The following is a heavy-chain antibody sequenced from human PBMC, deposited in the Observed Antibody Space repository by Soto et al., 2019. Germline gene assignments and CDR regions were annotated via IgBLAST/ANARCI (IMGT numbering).Heavy chain of an antibody. CDR2: IYYSGST. CDR1: GGSISSSSYY. Sequence: QLQLQESGPGLVKPSETLSLTCTVSGGSISSSSYYWGWIRQPPGKGLEWIGSIYYSGSTYYNPSLKSRVTMSVDTPKNQFSLKLSSVTAAGTAVYYCARRGVRGVLDYWGQGTLVTVSS. J-gene: IGHJ4*02. CDR3: ARRGVRGVLDY. V-gene: IGHV4-39*01. D-gene: IGHD3-10*01.